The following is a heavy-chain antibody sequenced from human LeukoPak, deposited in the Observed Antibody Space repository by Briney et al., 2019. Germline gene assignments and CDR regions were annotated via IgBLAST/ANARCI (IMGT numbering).Heavy chain of an antibody. CDR2: ISGSGGST. Sequence: GGSLRLSCAASGFTFGSYAMSWVRQAPGKGLEWVSAISGSGGSTYYADSVKGRFTISRDNSKNTLYLQMNSLRAEDTAVEYCAKVTVSGSYRTNLDYWGQGTLVTVSS. CDR3: AKVTVSGSYRTNLDY. CDR1: GFTFGSYA. V-gene: IGHV3-23*01. D-gene: IGHD1-26*01. J-gene: IGHJ4*02.